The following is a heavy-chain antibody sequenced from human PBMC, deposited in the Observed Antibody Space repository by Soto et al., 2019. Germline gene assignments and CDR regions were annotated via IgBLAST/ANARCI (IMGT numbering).Heavy chain of an antibody. J-gene: IGHJ4*02. Sequence: PGGSLRLSCAASGFTFSSYAMSWVRQAPGKGLEWVSAISGSGGSTYYADSVKGRFTISRDNSKNTLYLQMNSLRAEDTAVYYCAKTPGMVRGVIMNPFDYWGQGTLVTVSS. CDR1: GFTFSSYA. CDR3: AKTPGMVRGVIMNPFDY. D-gene: IGHD3-10*01. CDR2: ISGSGGST. V-gene: IGHV3-23*01.